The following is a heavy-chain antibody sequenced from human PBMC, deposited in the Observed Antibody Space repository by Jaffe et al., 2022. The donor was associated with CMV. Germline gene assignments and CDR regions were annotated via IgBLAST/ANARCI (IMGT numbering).Heavy chain of an antibody. CDR1: GGSFSGYY. D-gene: IGHD6-13*01. V-gene: IGHV4-34*01. Sequence: QVQLQQWGAGLLKPSETLSLTCAVYGGSFSGYYWSWIRQPPGKGLEWIGEINHSGSTNYNPSLKSRVTISVDTSKNQFSLKLSSVTAADTAVYYCARGTSIAAAGYYYYGMDVWGQGTTVTVSS. J-gene: IGHJ6*02. CDR2: INHSGST. CDR3: ARGTSIAAAGYYYYGMDV.